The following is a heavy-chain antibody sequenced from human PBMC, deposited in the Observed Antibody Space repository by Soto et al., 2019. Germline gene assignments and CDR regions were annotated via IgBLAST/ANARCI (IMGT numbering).Heavy chain of an antibody. CDR3: ARDLLDCSGGSCYIYYYMDV. CDR2: INAGNGNT. V-gene: IGHV1-3*01. Sequence: ASVKVSCKASGYTFTSYAMHWVRQAPGQRLEWMGWINAGNGNTKYSQKFQGRVTITRDTSASTAYMELSSLRSEDTAVYYYARDLLDCSGGSCYIYYYMDVWGKGTTVTVSS. J-gene: IGHJ6*03. D-gene: IGHD2-15*01. CDR1: GYTFTSYA.